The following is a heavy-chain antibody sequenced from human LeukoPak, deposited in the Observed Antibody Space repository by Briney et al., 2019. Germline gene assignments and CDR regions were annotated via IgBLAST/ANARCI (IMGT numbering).Heavy chain of an antibody. V-gene: IGHV4-34*10. Sequence: SETLSLTCAVYGGPFSGYYWTWIHQSPGKGLEWIGQINHVGFTTYNPSLQSRISMSVDTSKSQFSLKLSSVTVADTATYFCARLRMGSSRWLFPEDFWGQGTHVAVSS. CDR2: INHVGFT. D-gene: IGHD6-13*01. CDR1: GGPFSGYY. CDR3: ARLRMGSSRWLFPEDF. J-gene: IGHJ4*02.